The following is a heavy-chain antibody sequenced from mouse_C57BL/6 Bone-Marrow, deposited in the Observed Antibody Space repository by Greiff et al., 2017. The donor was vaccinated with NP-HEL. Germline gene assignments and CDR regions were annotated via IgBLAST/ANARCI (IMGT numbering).Heavy chain of an antibody. Sequence: VQLQQPGAELVKPGASVSMSCTASGYTFTSYWLTWVKQRPGHGLEWIGDIYPGSGSTNYNEQFKSKATLTEDTSSSTAYMQHSSLTSEDSSVYYCARVVLRLDAMDDWGQGTSVTVSS. D-gene: IGHD1-1*01. V-gene: IGHV1-55*01. CDR3: ARVVLRLDAMDD. CDR2: IYPGSGST. CDR1: GYTFTSYW. J-gene: IGHJ4*01.